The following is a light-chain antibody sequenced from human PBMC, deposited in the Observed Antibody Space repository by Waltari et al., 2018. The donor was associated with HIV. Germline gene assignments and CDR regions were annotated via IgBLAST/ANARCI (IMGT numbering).Light chain of an antibody. CDR2: EVR. J-gene: IGLJ1*01. Sequence: QSALTQPASVSGSPGQSITISCTGTSSDVGGYTYVSWYQQHPGTAPKLMIYEVRNGPSWGATRFSGSKSCNTSSLTISGLQAEDEADYYCSSYTSSSTLVFGTGTKVTVL. V-gene: IGLV2-14*01. CDR1: SSDVGGYTY. CDR3: SSYTSSSTLV.